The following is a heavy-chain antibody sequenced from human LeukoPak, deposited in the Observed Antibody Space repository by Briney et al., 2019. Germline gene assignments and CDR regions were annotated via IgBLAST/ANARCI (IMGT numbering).Heavy chain of an antibody. D-gene: IGHD6-13*01. V-gene: IGHV4-39*07. CDR1: GGSISSSSYY. CDR3: VRDRGAAAGTKAFDI. Sequence: IPSETLSLTCTVSGGSISSSSYYWGWIRQPPGKGLEWIGSIYYSGSTYYNPSLKSRVTISVDKSKNQFSLKLSSVTAADTAVYYCVRDRGAAAGTKAFDIWGQGTMVTVSS. CDR2: IYYSGST. J-gene: IGHJ3*02.